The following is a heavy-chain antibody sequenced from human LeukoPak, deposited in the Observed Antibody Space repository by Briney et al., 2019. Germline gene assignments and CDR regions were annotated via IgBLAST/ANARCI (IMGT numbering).Heavy chain of an antibody. D-gene: IGHD3-22*01. V-gene: IGHV3-30-3*01. J-gene: IGHJ4*02. CDR2: ISFDASNK. CDR1: GFTFSSYA. Sequence: GGSLRLSCAASGFTFSSYAMRWVRQTPGKGLEWVAVISFDASNKYYADSVKGRFTISRDNSKNTLFLQMNSLRAEDTAVYYCARGRYYYDSSGYGFFDYWGQGTLVSVSS. CDR3: ARGRYYYDSSGYGFFDY.